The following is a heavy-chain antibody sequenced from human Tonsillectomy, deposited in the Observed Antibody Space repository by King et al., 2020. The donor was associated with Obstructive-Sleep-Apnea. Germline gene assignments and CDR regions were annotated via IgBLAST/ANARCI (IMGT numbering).Heavy chain of an antibody. CDR2: ISSSGSTT. Sequence: VQLVESGGGLVKPGGSLRLSCAASGFTFSDYYMSWIRQAPGKGLEWVSYISSSGSTTYYVNSVKGRFSISRDTATNSLYLQMNSLRAEDTAVYYCARASGSLRENNYDYWGQGTLVTVAS. V-gene: IGHV3-11*01. CDR1: GFTFSDYY. CDR3: ARASGSLRENNYDY. J-gene: IGHJ4*02. D-gene: IGHD3-3*01.